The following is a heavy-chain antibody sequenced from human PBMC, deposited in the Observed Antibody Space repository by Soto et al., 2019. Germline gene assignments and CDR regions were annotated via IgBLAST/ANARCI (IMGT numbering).Heavy chain of an antibody. CDR1: GFTFSSYW. J-gene: IGHJ4*02. Sequence: GGSLRLSCAASGFTFSSYWMSWVRQAPGKGLEWVANMNKDGSEKYYVDSVKGRFTISRDNAKNSLFLQMNSLRAEDTAVYYCARVAWSYNPFDYWGQGTLVTVSS. CDR3: ARVAWSYNPFDY. V-gene: IGHV3-7*04. D-gene: IGHD3-9*01. CDR2: MNKDGSEK.